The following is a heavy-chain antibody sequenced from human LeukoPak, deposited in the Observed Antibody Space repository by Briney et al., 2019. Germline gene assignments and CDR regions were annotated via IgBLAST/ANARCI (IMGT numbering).Heavy chain of an antibody. CDR1: GGTFSSYA. Sequence: GSSVKVSCKASGGTFSSYAISWVRQAPGQGLEWMEGIIPIFGTANYAQKFQGRVTITTDESTSTAYMELSSLRSEDTAVYYCARASSKEMATIGFDYWGQGTLVTVSS. CDR2: IIPIFGTA. D-gene: IGHD5-24*01. J-gene: IGHJ4*02. V-gene: IGHV1-69*05. CDR3: ARASSKEMATIGFDY.